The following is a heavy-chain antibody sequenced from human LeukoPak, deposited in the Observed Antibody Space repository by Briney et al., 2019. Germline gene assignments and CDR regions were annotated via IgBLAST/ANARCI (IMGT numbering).Heavy chain of an antibody. V-gene: IGHV5-51*01. CDR3: ASLLSTDYGGKATPADDAFDI. CDR1: GYSFTKSW. Sequence: PGASLQISCKGSGYSFTKSWIGWVRQMPGKGLEWMGIIYPGDSDTRYSPSFQGQVTISADKSISTAYLQWSSLKASDTAMYYCASLLSTDYGGKATPADDAFDIWGQGTMVTVSS. CDR2: IYPGDSDT. D-gene: IGHD4-23*01. J-gene: IGHJ3*02.